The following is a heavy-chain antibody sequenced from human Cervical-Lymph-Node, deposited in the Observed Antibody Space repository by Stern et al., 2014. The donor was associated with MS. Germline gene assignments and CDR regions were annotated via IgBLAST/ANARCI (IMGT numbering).Heavy chain of an antibody. Sequence: QVQLMQSGSELKPPGASVRVSCKASGYTFTNYAINWVRQAPGQGLEWMGWINTNTGNPTYAQGFTGRFVFSLDTSVSTAYLQISSLKAEDTAMYYCARVLRPYGMDVWGQGTTVTVSS. CDR3: ARVLRPYGMDV. CDR2: INTNTGNP. CDR1: GYTFTNYA. V-gene: IGHV7-4-1*02. D-gene: IGHD3-10*01. J-gene: IGHJ6*02.